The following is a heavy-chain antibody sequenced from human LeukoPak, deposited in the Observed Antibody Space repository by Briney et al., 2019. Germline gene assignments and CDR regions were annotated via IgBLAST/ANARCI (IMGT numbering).Heavy chain of an antibody. V-gene: IGHV4-4*07. CDR3: ARDRSVPSVTTRLDF. CDR1: GGSMSNYY. CDR2: IYTSGGT. J-gene: IGHJ4*02. Sequence: SDTLSLTCTVSGGSMSNYYWSGIRQSAGKGLEWIGRIYTSGGTNYNPSLKSRVPMSVDTSKNQFSLKLSSVTAADTALYYCARDRSVPSVTTRLDFWGQGTLVTVSS. D-gene: IGHD4-17*01.